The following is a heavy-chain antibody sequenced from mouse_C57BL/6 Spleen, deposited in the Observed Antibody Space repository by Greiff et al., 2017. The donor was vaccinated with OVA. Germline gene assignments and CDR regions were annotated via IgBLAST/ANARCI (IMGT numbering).Heavy chain of an antibody. CDR3: ARETTVVAPDYYAMDD. Sequence: EVQVVESGAGLVKPGASLKLSCAASGFTFSDYGMHWVRQAPEKGLEWVAYISRGSSTIYYADTVKGRFTITRDNTKNTAFLQMTSLRSEDTAMYDCARETTVVAPDYYAMDDWGQGTSVTVSS. J-gene: IGHJ4*01. CDR2: ISRGSSTI. V-gene: IGHV5-17*01. CDR1: GFTFSDYG. D-gene: IGHD1-1*01.